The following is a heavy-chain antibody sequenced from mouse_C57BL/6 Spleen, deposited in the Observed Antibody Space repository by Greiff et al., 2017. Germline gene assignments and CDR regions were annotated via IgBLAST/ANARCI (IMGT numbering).Heavy chain of an antibody. CDR2: ISYDGSN. D-gene: IGHD1-3*01. CDR1: GYSITSGYY. Sequence: EVQLQQSGPGLVKPSQSLSLTCSVTGYSITSGYYWNWIRQYPENKLEWMGYISYDGSNNYNPSLKNRISITRDTSKNQFFLKLNSVTTEDTATYVCARDAEVGAMDYGGQGASVTVSS. V-gene: IGHV3-6*01. J-gene: IGHJ4*01. CDR3: ARDAEVGAMDY.